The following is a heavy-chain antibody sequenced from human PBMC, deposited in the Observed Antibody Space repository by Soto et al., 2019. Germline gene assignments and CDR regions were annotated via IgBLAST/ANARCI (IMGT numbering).Heavy chain of an antibody. J-gene: IGHJ4*02. CDR2: INAYNGNT. CDR1: GYTFTNYG. D-gene: IGHD6-13*01. CDR3: ARDAAAGLNDC. V-gene: IGHV1-18*01. Sequence: QVQLVQSGAEVKKPGASVTASCKASGYTFTNYGISWVRQAPGQGLEWMGRINAYNGNTKSAQKLQGRVTLTTDTSTSTAYMELRSLRSDDTAGYYCARDAAAGLNDCWGQGNLFTVSS.